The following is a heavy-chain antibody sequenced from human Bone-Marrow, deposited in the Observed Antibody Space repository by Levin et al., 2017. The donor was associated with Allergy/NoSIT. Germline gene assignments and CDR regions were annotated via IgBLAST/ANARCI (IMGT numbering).Heavy chain of an antibody. CDR2: VSGSGGST. V-gene: IGHV3-23*01. CDR1: GFTFSNCA. Sequence: GGSLRLSCAASGFTFSNCAMHWVRQAPGKGLEWVSGVSGSGGSTDYADSVKGRFTISRDNSKSTLYLQMNSLRAEDTAVYFCAKDTVVTTVGDHFDYWGQGTLVTVSS. J-gene: IGHJ4*02. D-gene: IGHD4-17*01. CDR3: AKDTVVTTVGDHFDY.